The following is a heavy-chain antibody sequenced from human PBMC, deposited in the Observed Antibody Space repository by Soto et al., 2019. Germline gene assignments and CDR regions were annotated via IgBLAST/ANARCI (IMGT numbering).Heavy chain of an antibody. CDR1: GFTFSDYY. J-gene: IGHJ4*02. Sequence: PGGSLRLSCAASGFTFSDYYMSWIRQAPGKGLEWVSYISSSGSTIYYADSVRGRFTISRDNAKNSLYLQMNSLRAEDTAVYYCARDWRNYYDSSGYYDYWGQGTLVTVSS. CDR2: ISSSGSTI. D-gene: IGHD3-22*01. V-gene: IGHV3-11*01. CDR3: ARDWRNYYDSSGYYDY.